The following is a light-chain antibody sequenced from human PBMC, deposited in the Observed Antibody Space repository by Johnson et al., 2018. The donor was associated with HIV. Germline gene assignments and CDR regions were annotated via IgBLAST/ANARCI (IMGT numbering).Light chain of an antibody. Sequence: QSVLTQPPSVSAAPGQKVTISCSGSSSNIGRNYVSWYQQVPGTAPKLLIYETNKRPSGIPDRFSGSKSGTSATLGITGLQTGDEADYYCGSWDSSLRGFVFGTGTKVTVL. V-gene: IGLV1-51*02. CDR3: GSWDSSLRGFV. J-gene: IGLJ1*01. CDR2: ETN. CDR1: SSNIGRNY.